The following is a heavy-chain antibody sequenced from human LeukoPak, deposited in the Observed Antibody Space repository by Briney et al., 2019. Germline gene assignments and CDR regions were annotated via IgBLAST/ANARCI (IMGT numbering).Heavy chain of an antibody. CDR1: GGFISTYY. CDR2: IYYSGST. Sequence: SEALSLTCTVSGGFISTYYWGWIRQPPGKGLEWIGYIYYSGSTTYNPSLKSRVTISVDTSKNQFSLKLSSVTAADTAVYYCARDNYYGSGGQMDDGFDIWGQGTMVSVSS. V-gene: IGHV4-59*12. D-gene: IGHD3-10*01. J-gene: IGHJ3*02. CDR3: ARDNYYGSGGQMDDGFDI.